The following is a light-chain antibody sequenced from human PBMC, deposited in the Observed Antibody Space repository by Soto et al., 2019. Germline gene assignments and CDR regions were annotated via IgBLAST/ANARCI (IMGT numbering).Light chain of an antibody. V-gene: IGKV3-20*01. CDR1: QSVSSSY. J-gene: IGKJ1*01. Sequence: EIELTQSPCTLSLSAGERATLSCRASQSVSSSYLAWYQQKPGKAPRLLIYGTYSMDTGIPARFSGSGSGTDFTLTISSLQSEDFAAYYCQQYNSWPQTFGQGTKVDIK. CDR3: QQYNSWPQT. CDR2: GTY.